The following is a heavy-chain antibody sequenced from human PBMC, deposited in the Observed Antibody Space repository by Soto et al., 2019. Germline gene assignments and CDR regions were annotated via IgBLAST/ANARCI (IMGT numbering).Heavy chain of an antibody. J-gene: IGHJ4*02. Sequence: ASVKVSCKASGYTFTGYFMHWVRQAPGQGLEWMGWINPNSGDTKYAQKFQGRVTMTRDMSISTAYVELRRLTSDDTAVYYCARVRTYYDSSGSLVFWGQGTLVTVSS. D-gene: IGHD3-22*01. V-gene: IGHV1-2*02. CDR1: GYTFTGYF. CDR3: ARVRTYYDSSGSLVF. CDR2: INPNSGDT.